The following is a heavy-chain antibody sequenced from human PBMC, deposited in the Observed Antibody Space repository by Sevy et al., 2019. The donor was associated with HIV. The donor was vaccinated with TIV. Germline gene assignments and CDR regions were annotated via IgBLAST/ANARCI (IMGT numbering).Heavy chain of an antibody. V-gene: IGHV3-23*01. J-gene: IGHJ5*02. CDR1: GFTLSSYA. CDR3: AKALVETEDKNEFDP. Sequence: GGSLRLSCAASGFTLSSYAMSWVRQAPGKGLEWVSSISISGAVKYYADSVKGRFTISRDNSQNRLYLQMNSLRAEDTGLYYCAKALVETEDKNEFDPWGQGTLVTASS. D-gene: IGHD2-8*02. CDR2: ISISGAVK.